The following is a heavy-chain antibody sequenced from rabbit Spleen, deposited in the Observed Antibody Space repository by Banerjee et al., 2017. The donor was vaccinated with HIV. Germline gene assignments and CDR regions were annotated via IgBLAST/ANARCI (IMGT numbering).Heavy chain of an antibody. J-gene: IGHJ4*01. Sequence: QQQLVESGGGLVKPGASLTLTCTASGFTISISDWIYWVRQAPGKGLEWIGYIDPVFGSTHYASWAKGRFTISKPSSTTVTLQMTSLTAADTATYFCARDPSYVNNFHENLWGPGTLVTVS. V-gene: IGHV1S45*01. D-gene: IGHD6-1*01. CDR2: IDPVFGST. CDR1: GFTISISDW. CDR3: ARDPSYVNNFHENL.